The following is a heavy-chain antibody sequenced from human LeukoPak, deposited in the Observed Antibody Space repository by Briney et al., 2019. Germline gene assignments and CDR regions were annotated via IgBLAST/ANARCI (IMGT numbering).Heavy chain of an antibody. CDR2: ISAYTGHT. V-gene: IGHV1-18*01. D-gene: IGHD2-21*02. CDR3: ARGPASDYNWFDP. CDR1: GYTFTSYA. Sequence: ASVKVSCKPSGYTFTSYAITWVRQAPGHGLEWMGWISAYTGHTNYAQNLQGRVTMTQDTSKSTAYMELRSLRSDDTAVYYCARGPASDYNWFDPWGQGTLVTVSS. J-gene: IGHJ5*02.